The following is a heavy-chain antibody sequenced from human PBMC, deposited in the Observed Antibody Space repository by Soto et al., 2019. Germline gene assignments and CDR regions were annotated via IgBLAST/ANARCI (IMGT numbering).Heavy chain of an antibody. J-gene: IGHJ4*02. CDR2: INPSGGST. CDR3: ARVGPLYYYDSSGYWNYFDY. V-gene: IGHV1-46*01. CDR1: GYTFTSYY. Sequence: QVQLVQSGAGVKKPGASVKVSCKASGYTFTSYYMHWVRQAPGQGLEWMGIINPSGGSTSYAQKFQGRVTMTRDTSTSTVYMELSSLRSEDTAVYYCARVGPLYYYDSSGYWNYFDYWGQGTLVTVSS. D-gene: IGHD3-22*01.